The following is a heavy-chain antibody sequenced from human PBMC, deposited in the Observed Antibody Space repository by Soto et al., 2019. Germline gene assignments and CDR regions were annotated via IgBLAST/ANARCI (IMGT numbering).Heavy chain of an antibody. CDR2: IGTAGDT. CDR1: GFTFSSYD. CDR3: ARFVRDCSGGSCYSYFDF. D-gene: IGHD2-15*01. V-gene: IGHV3-13*01. J-gene: IGHJ4*02. Sequence: EVQLVESGGGLVQPGGSLRLSCAASGFTFSSYDMHWVRQATGKGLEWVSAIGTAGDTYYPVSVKGRFTISRENAKNSLYLQMNSLRAGDTAVYYCARFVRDCSGGSCYSYFDFWGQGTLVTVSS.